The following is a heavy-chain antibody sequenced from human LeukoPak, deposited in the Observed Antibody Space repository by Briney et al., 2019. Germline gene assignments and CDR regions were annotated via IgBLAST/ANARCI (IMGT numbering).Heavy chain of an antibody. CDR2: IWYDGSNK. D-gene: IGHD3-22*01. J-gene: IGHJ5*02. CDR1: GFTFSSYG. Sequence: GGSLRLSCAASGFTFSSYGMYWVRQAPGKGLEWVAVIWYDGSNKYYADSVKGRFTISRDNSKNTLYLQMNSLRAEDTAVYYCARDPYYYDSSGYQPWGQGTLVTVSS. V-gene: IGHV3-33*01. CDR3: ARDPYYYDSSGYQP.